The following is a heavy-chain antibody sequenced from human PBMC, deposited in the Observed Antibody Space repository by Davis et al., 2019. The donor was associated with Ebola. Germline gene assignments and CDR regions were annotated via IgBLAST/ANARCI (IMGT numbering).Heavy chain of an antibody. CDR2: ISGSGGST. Sequence: GESLKISCAASGFTFSSYAMSWVRQAPGKGLEWVSAISGSGGSTYYADSVKGRFTISRDNSRNPLYLQMNSLRAEDTAVYYCAKDGGNYPYWYFDLWGRGTLVTVSS. CDR1: GFTFSSYA. CDR3: AKDGGNYPYWYFDL. D-gene: IGHD1-7*01. J-gene: IGHJ2*01. V-gene: IGHV3-23*01.